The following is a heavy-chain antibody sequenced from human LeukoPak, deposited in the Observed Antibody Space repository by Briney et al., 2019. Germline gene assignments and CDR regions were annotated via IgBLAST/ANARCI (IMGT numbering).Heavy chain of an antibody. CDR1: GFTFSSYA. CDR2: ISGSGGST. J-gene: IGHJ4*02. Sequence: GGTLRLSCAASGFTFSSYAMSWVRQAPGKGLEWVSAISGSGGSTYYADSVKGRFTISRDNSKNTLYLQMNSLRAEDTAVYYCASPRWFGELSDDYWGQGTLVTVSS. D-gene: IGHD3-10*01. V-gene: IGHV3-23*01. CDR3: ASPRWFGELSDDY.